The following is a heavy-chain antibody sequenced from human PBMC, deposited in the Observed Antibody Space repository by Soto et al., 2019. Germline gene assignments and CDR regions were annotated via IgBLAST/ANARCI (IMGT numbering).Heavy chain of an antibody. J-gene: IGHJ4*02. CDR2: IIPMLRTT. CDR3: ANEPN. Sequence: QVQLVQSGAEVKNPGSSVKVSCKASGGSFSGLRVSWVRQAPGQRLEWRGGIIPMLRTTNYARKFPGRLTITADGSTNTASMELTSLTSEDTAIYYCANEPNWGQGPLVTVSS. CDR1: GGSFSGLR. V-gene: IGHV1-69*01.